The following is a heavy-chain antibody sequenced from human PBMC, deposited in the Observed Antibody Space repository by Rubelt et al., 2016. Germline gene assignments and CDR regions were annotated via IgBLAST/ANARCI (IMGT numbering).Heavy chain of an antibody. CDR3: ARTLGSSYSVLGY. J-gene: IGHJ4*02. CDR2: ISAYTGVT. V-gene: IGHV1-18*01. Sequence: QVQLVQSGPEVKKPGASVKVSCKASGYPFTSFGIGWVRQAPGQGLEWIGWISAYTGVTNYAQKCKGRGAMTTDTSTGTVYMELRSLRADDTAVYYGARTLGSSYSVLGYWGQGTLVTVSS. D-gene: IGHD6-6*01. CDR1: GYPFTSFG.